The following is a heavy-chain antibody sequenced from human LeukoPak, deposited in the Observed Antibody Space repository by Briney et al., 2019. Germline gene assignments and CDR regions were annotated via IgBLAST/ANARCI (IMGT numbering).Heavy chain of an antibody. CDR1: GFTFRNFW. J-gene: IGHJ5*02. D-gene: IGHD3-10*01. CDR2: IKSDGST. Sequence: GGSLRLSCVASGFTFRNFWMTWVRQAPGKGLVWVSRIKSDGSTIYADSVKGRFTISRDNAKNTLYLQMNSLRAEDTAIYYCARAVTYFYGSVTYDWFDPWGQGTLVTVSS. V-gene: IGHV3-74*01. CDR3: ARAVTYFYGSVTYDWFDP.